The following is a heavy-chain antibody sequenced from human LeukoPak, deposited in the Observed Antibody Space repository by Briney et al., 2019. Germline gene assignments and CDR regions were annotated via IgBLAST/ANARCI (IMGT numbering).Heavy chain of an antibody. CDR3: ARGPIAAAAPDMDV. D-gene: IGHD6-13*01. Sequence: SSETLSLTCTVSGCSISSYYWSWIRQPAGKGLEWIGRIYTSGSTNYNPSLKSRVTMSVDTSKNQFSLKLSSVTAADTAAYYCARGPIAAAAPDMDVWGKGTTVTISS. CDR1: GCSISSYY. CDR2: IYTSGST. V-gene: IGHV4-4*07. J-gene: IGHJ6*03.